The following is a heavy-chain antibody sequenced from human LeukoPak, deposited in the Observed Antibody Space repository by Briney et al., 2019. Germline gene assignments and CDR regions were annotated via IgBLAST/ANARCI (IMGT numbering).Heavy chain of an antibody. CDR2: ISSSGSTI. V-gene: IGHV3-48*03. Sequence: GGSLRLSCAASGFTFSSYEMNWVRQAPGKGLEWVSYISSSGSTIYYADSVKGRFTISRDNAKNSLYLQMNSLRAEDTAVYYCARDKWSSRTRYYYDSSGRDGFDYWGQGTLVTVSS. D-gene: IGHD3-22*01. J-gene: IGHJ4*02. CDR3: ARDKWSSRTRYYYDSSGRDGFDY. CDR1: GFTFSSYE.